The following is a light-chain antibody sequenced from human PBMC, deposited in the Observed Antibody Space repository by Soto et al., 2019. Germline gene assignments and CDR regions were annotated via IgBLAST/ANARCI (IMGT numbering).Light chain of an antibody. CDR3: SAYTSSSTRV. J-gene: IGLJ2*01. CDR2: DVS. Sequence: QSTLTQPASVSGSAGQSMAISCTGSSSDVGGYYSVSCYQQHPRKAPKLVIYDVSNRPSGVYNRFSGSKSGNTASLTISGLQAEAEADYYCSAYTSSSTRVFGGGTKLTVL. CDR1: SSDVGGYYS. V-gene: IGLV2-14*01.